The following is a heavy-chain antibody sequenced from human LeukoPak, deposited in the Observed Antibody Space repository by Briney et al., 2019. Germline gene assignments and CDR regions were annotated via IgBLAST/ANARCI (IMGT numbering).Heavy chain of an antibody. J-gene: IGHJ4*02. V-gene: IGHV4-59*08. CDR2: IYYTGST. CDR1: GDSISSYY. CDR3: ATLAPNAKNYFDF. Sequence: PSETLSLTCTVSGDSISSYYWSWIRQPPGKGLEWIGYIYYTGSTTYSPSLKSRVTISGDTSKNQFSLILTSVTAADTAVYYCATLAPNAKNYFDFWGQGILVTVSA.